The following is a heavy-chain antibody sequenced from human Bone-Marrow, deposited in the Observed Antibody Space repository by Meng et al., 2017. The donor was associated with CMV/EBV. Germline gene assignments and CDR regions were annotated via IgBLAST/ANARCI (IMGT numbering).Heavy chain of an antibody. Sequence: GESLKISCAASGFTFSSYGMHWVRQAPGKGLEWVAVIWYDGSNKYYADSVKGRFTISRDNSKNTLYLQMNSLRAEDTAVYYCARGCSSTSCYFYYYYGMDVWGQGTTVTVSS. D-gene: IGHD2-2*01. J-gene: IGHJ6*02. V-gene: IGHV3-33*01. CDR1: GFTFSSYG. CDR3: ARGCSSTSCYFYYYYGMDV. CDR2: IWYDGSNK.